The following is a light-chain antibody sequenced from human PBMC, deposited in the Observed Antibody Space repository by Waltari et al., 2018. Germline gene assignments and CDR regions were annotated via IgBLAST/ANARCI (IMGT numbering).Light chain of an antibody. CDR3: VLYMGAGISV. Sequence: QTVVTQEPSFSVSPGGTVTLTCGLTSGSVSTSHYPSWCQQTLGQPPRTLIYSTNTRSSGVPDRFSGSIVGNKAALTITGAQADDESDYYCVLYMGAGISVFGGGTKLTVL. J-gene: IGLJ2*01. CDR1: SGSVSTSHY. V-gene: IGLV8-61*01. CDR2: STN.